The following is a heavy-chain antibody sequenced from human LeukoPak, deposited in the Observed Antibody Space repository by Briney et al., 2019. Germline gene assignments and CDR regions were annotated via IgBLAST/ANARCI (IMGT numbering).Heavy chain of an antibody. J-gene: IGHJ3*02. CDR1: GGSISSGNYY. D-gene: IGHD6-6*01. V-gene: IGHV4-61*02. Sequence: SETLSLTCSVSGGSISSGNYYWSWIRQPAGKGLEWIGRIYTSGSTNYNPSLKRRLTMSVDTSKNQFSLKLSSVTAADTADYYCAMSIVMDADDAFDIWGQGTLVTVSS. CDR2: IYTSGST. CDR3: AMSIVMDADDAFDI.